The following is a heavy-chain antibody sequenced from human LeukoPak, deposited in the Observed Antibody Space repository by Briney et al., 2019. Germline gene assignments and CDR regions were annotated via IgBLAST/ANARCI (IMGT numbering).Heavy chain of an antibody. CDR2: IYYSGST. D-gene: IGHD3-3*01. J-gene: IGHJ6*03. CDR1: GGSISSHY. CDR3: ARGPAYYDFWSGYYDPYYYYYYMDV. Sequence: SSETLSLTCTVSGGSISSHYWSWIRQPPGKGLEWIGYIYYSGSTNYNPSLKSRVTISVDTSKNQFSLKLSSVTAADTAVYYCARGPAYYDFWSGYYDPYYYYYYMDVWGKGTTVTVSS. V-gene: IGHV4-59*11.